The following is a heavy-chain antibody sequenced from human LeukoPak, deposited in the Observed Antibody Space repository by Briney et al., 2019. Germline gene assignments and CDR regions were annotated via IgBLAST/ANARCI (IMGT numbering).Heavy chain of an antibody. Sequence: ASVKVSCKGSGYTFTNFDMNWVRQAPGQGLEWMGWMNPNSGNTGSAQKLQGRVTRTMNTSISTAYIELSSLRSEDTAVYYCARGPQWRGDSYYMDVWGRGTTVTVSS. V-gene: IGHV1-8*01. J-gene: IGHJ6*03. D-gene: IGHD6-19*01. CDR2: MNPNSGNT. CDR1: GYTFTNFD. CDR3: ARGPQWRGDSYYMDV.